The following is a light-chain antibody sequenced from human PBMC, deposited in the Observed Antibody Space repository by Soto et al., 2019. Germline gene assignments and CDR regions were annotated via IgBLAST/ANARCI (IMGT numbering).Light chain of an antibody. CDR2: EVV. J-gene: IGLJ1*01. Sequence: QSALAQPPSASWSPVESGTISCTGTKNDIGVYDFVSWYQHHPGKAPRLIIYEVVQRPSGVPDRFSGSKSGNTASLTVSGLQAADEADYFCKSYAGSNTYVFGSGTKVTVL. CDR3: KSYAGSNTYV. V-gene: IGLV2-8*01. CDR1: KNDIGVYDF.